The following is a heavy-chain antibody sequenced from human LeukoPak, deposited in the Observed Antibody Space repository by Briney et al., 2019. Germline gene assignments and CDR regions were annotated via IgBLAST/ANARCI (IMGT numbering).Heavy chain of an antibody. CDR3: ARDSREYYYYMDV. Sequence: GGSLRLSCAASGFTFSDFYMSWIRQAPGKWLEWVSYISSSGTTIQYADSVKGRFTISRDNAKNSLYLQMNSLRAEDTAVYYCARDSREYYYYMDVWGKGTTVTVSS. J-gene: IGHJ6*03. CDR2: ISSSGTTI. V-gene: IGHV3-11*01. CDR1: GFTFSDFY.